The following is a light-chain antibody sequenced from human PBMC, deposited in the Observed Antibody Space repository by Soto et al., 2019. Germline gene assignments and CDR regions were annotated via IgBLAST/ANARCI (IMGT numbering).Light chain of an antibody. CDR2: DVN. V-gene: IGLV2-14*01. CDR3: SSYTSITALV. CDR1: NSDVGGYNS. Sequence: QSALTQPASVSGSPGQSITISCTGTNSDVGGYNSVSWYQQHPGKVPNIMIYDVNIRPSGVPDRFSGSKSGNKASLTISGLQAEDEADYYCSSYTSITALVFGAGTKLTVL. J-gene: IGLJ1*01.